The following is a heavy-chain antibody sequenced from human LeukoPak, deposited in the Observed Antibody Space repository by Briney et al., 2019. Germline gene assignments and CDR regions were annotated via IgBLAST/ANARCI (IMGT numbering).Heavy chain of an antibody. V-gene: IGHV4-34*01. Sequence: SETLSLTCAVYGGSFSGYYWSWIRQPPGEGLEWIGEINHSGSTNYNPSLKSRVSISVDTSKNQFSLKLSSVTAADTAVYYCARHPWVVGRRFDYWGQGTLVTVSS. D-gene: IGHD2-15*01. CDR3: ARHPWVVGRRFDY. CDR2: INHSGST. J-gene: IGHJ4*02. CDR1: GGSFSGYY.